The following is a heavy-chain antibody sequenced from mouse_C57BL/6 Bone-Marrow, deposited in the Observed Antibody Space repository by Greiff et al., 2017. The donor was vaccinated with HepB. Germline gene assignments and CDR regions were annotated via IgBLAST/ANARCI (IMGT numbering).Heavy chain of an antibody. CDR3: ARDPDY. CDR1: GFTFSDYY. J-gene: IGHJ2*01. V-gene: IGHV5-16*01. CDR2: INYDSSST. Sequence: EVMLVESEGGLVQPGSSMKLSCTASGFTFSDYYMAWVRQVPEKGLEWVANINYDSSSTYYLDSLKSRFIISRDNAKNILYLQMSSLKSEDTATYYCARDPDYGGQGTTLTVSS.